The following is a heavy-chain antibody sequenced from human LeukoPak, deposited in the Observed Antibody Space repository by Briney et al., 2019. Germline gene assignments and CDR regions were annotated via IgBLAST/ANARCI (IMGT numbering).Heavy chain of an antibody. V-gene: IGHV3-23*01. CDR1: GFTFSSYA. CDR3: AKPGYDILTGYYSFDY. D-gene: IGHD3-9*01. J-gene: IGHJ4*02. Sequence: GGSLRLSFAASGFTFSSYAMSWVRQAPGKGLEWVSAISGSGGSTYYADSVKGRFTISRDNSKNTLYLQMNSLRAEDTAVYYCAKPGYDILTGYYSFDYWGQGTLVTVSS. CDR2: ISGSGGST.